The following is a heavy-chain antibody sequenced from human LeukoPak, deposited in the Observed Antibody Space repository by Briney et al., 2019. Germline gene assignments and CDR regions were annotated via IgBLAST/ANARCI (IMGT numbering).Heavy chain of an antibody. Sequence: GGSLTLSCEDSGFTFRSYEMNWVRQAPGKGLEWIAYLSSSGSAFSYADSVKGRFTIARDNAKNSLYLQMNSLRAEDTAVYYCASVSSGYAFDIWGQGTMVTVSS. J-gene: IGHJ3*02. D-gene: IGHD6-19*01. CDR1: GFTFRSYE. CDR3: ASVSSGYAFDI. V-gene: IGHV3-48*03. CDR2: LSSSGSAF.